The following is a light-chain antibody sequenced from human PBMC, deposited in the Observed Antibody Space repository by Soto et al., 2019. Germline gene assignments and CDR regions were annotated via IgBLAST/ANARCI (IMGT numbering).Light chain of an antibody. J-gene: IGLJ1*01. CDR3: RSYPSSSTPYV. CDR1: SSDVGGYNY. CDR2: EVS. V-gene: IGLV2-14*01. Sequence: QSALTQPASVSGSPGQSITISCTGTSSDVGGYNYVSWYQQHPGKAPKLMIYEVSNRPSGVSNRFSGSKSGNTASLTISGLQAEDEADYYCRSYPSSSTPYVFGTGTQLTVL.